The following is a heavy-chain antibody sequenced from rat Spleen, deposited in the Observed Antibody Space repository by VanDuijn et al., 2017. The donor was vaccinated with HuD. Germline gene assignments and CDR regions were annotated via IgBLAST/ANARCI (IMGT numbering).Heavy chain of an antibody. CDR1: GYTFTSYD. Sequence: QVQLQQSGAELVKPGSSVKISCKASGYTFTSYDMHWIKQQPGNGLEWIGWISPGIGNTKYNQKFNGKATLTADKSSNTAYMQLSSLTSEDSAVYYCARRHYGYTDYFDYWGQGVMVTVSS. J-gene: IGHJ2*01. CDR3: ARRHYGYTDYFDY. CDR2: ISPGIGNT. D-gene: IGHD1-9*01. V-gene: IGHV1-28*01.